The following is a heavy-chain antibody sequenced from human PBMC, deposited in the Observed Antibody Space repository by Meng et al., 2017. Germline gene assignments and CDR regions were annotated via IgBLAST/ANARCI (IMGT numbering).Heavy chain of an antibody. CDR1: GFSLSTSGMC. CDR3: ARIGPGGSGSYYKRYYYYGMDV. J-gene: IGHJ6*02. V-gene: IGHV2-70*20. CDR2: IDWDDDK. Sequence: SGPTLVKPTQTLTLTCTLSGFSLSTSGMCVSWVRQPPGKALEWLALIDWDDDKYYSTSLKTRLTISKDTSKNQVVLTMTNMDPVDTATYYCARIGPGGSGSYYKRYYYYGMDVWGQGTTVTVSS. D-gene: IGHD3-10*01.